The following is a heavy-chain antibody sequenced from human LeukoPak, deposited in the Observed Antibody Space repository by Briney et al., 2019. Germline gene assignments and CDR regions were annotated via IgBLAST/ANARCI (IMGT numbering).Heavy chain of an antibody. V-gene: IGHV3-23*01. D-gene: IGHD3-9*01. CDR1: GFTFSNYA. CDR2: VTGRGGST. J-gene: IGHJ4*02. CDR3: AKWGDFDILTGYYVSDF. Sequence: GESLRLSCVASGFTFSNYAMSWVRQAPGKRLEWVSAVTGRGGSTYYADCVKGRFTISRDNSRNTLFLQMNSLRAEDTAIYYCAKWGDFDILTGYYVSDFWGQGTLVTVSS.